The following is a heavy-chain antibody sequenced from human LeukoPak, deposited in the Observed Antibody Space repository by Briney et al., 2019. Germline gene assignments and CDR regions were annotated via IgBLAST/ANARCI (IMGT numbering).Heavy chain of an antibody. D-gene: IGHD3-3*01. CDR2: IYTSGST. CDR1: GGSISSYY. V-gene: IGHV4-4*07. CDR3: ANDILEWPQDFQH. Sequence: SETLSLTCTVSGGSISSYYWSWIRQPAGKELEWIGRIYTSGSTNYNPSLKSRVTMSVDTSKNQFSLKLSSVTAADTAVYYCANDILEWPQDFQHWGQGTLVTVSS. J-gene: IGHJ1*01.